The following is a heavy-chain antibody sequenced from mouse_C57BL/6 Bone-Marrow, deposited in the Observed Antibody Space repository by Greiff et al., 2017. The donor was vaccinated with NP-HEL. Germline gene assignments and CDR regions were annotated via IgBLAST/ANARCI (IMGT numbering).Heavy chain of an antibody. CDR3: ASPYDYDVAWFAY. V-gene: IGHV5-6*01. J-gene: IGHJ3*01. CDR2: ISSGGSYT. D-gene: IGHD2-4*01. Sequence: EVHLVESGGDLVKPGGSLILSCAASGFTFSSYGMSWVRPTPDKRLEWVATISSGGSYTYYPDSVKGRFTISRDNAKNTLYLQMSSLKSEDTAMYYCASPYDYDVAWFAYWGQGTLVTVSA. CDR1: GFTFSSYG.